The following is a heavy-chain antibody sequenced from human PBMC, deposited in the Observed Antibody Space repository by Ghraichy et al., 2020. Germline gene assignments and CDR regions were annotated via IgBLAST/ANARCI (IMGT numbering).Heavy chain of an antibody. CDR2: INPNSGGT. CDR1: GYTFTGYY. CDR3: ARPYSSGSKGGWFDP. V-gene: IGHV1-2*06. Sequence: ASVKVSCKASGYTFTGYYMHWVRQAPGQGLEWMGRINPNSGGTNYAQKFQGRVTMTRDTSISTAYMELSRLRSDDTAVYYCARPYSSGSKGGWFDPWGQGTLVTVSS. J-gene: IGHJ5*02. D-gene: IGHD6-19*01.